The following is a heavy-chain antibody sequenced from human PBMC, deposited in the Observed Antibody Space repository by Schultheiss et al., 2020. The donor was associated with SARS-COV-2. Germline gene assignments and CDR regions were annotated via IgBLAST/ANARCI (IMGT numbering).Heavy chain of an antibody. CDR3: ARTEYNWNVGTMDV. Sequence: GGSLRLSCAASGFTFSSYWMHWVRQAPGKGLVWVSAISGSGGSTYYADSVKGRFTISRDNSKNTLYLQMNSLRAEDTAVYYCARTEYNWNVGTMDVWGQGTTVTVSS. V-gene: IGHV3-23*01. D-gene: IGHD1-20*01. CDR2: ISGSGGST. J-gene: IGHJ6*02. CDR1: GFTFSSYW.